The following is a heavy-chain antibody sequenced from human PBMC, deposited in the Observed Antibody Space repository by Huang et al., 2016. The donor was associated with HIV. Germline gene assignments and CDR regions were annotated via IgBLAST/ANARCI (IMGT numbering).Heavy chain of an antibody. CDR1: GDSISSSRYY. CDR3: ARHKTYGLGGWYFDL. Sequence: QLQLQESGPGLVKPSETLSLTCTVSGDSISSSRYYWGWIRQPPGKGLEWIGSVYYSGRTYYNPSLKSRVTIAVDTSKNQFSLKLSSVTAADTAVYYCARHKTYGLGGWYFDLWGRGTLVTVSS. CDR2: VYYSGRT. D-gene: IGHD4-17*01. J-gene: IGHJ2*01. V-gene: IGHV4-39*01.